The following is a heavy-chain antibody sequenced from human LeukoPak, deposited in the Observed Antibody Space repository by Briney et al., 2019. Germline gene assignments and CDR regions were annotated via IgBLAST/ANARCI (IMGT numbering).Heavy chain of an antibody. CDR2: IYYSGST. D-gene: IGHD3-3*01. J-gene: IGHJ5*02. CDR3: ARGVDYDFWSGTLFDP. V-gene: IGHV4-59*01. Sequence: SETLSLTCTVSGGSISSYHWSWIRQPPGKGLEWIGYIYYSGSTNYNPSLKSRVTISVDTSKNQFSLNLNSVTAADTAVYYCARGVDYDFWSGTLFDPWGQGTLVSVSS. CDR1: GGSISSYH.